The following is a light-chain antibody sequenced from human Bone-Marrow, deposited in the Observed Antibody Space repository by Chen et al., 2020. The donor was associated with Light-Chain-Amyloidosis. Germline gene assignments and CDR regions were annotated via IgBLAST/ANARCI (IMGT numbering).Light chain of an antibody. CDR1: QSVLYSSNNTNY. V-gene: IGKV4-1*01. Sequence: DLVMTQSPDSLAVSLGERATINCKSSQSVLYSSNNTNYLAWYQQKPGQPPKLLISWASTRDSGVPDRFTGRGSGTDFTLTISSLQAEDVAVYYCQQYYSAPFTFGPGTKVNIK. CDR3: QQYYSAPFT. J-gene: IGKJ3*01. CDR2: WAS.